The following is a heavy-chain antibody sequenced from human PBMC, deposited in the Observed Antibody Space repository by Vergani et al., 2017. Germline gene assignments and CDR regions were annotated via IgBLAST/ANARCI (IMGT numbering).Heavy chain of an antibody. V-gene: IGHV1-3*01. CDR3: ARDITGTTLYYYYYMDV. CDR2: INAGNGNT. CDR1: GYTFTSYA. J-gene: IGHJ6*03. Sequence: QVQLVQSGAEVKKPGASVKVSCKASGYTFTSYAMHWVRPAPGQRLEWMGWINAGNGNTNYAQKLQGRVTMTTDTSTSTAYMELRSLRSDDTAVYYCARDITGTTLYYYYYMDVWGKGTTVTVSS. D-gene: IGHD1-7*01.